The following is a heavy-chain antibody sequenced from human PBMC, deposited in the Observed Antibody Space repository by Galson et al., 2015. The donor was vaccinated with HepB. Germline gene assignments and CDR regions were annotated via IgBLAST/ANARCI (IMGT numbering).Heavy chain of an antibody. Sequence: LSLTCTVSGGSISSGDYYWSWIRQPPGKGLEWIGYIYYSGSTYYNPSLKSRVTISVDTSKNQFSLKLSSVTAADTAVYYCARVPSYYDFWSGYRANWFDPWGQGTLVTVSS. CDR2: IYYSGST. D-gene: IGHD3-3*01. J-gene: IGHJ5*02. CDR3: ARVPSYYDFWSGYRANWFDP. CDR1: GGSISSGDYY. V-gene: IGHV4-30-4*01.